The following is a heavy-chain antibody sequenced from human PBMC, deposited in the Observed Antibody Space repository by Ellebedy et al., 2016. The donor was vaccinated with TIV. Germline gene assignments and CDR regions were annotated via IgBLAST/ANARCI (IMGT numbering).Heavy chain of an antibody. CDR1: GLTVRSAY. D-gene: IGHD1-1*01. J-gene: IGHJ4*02. V-gene: IGHV3-53*03. Sequence: GGSLRLSCAASGLTVRSAYISWFRQPPGRGPEWVSMTSPNGDTHYADSVKGRFTISRDNAKNSLYLQMNSLRAEDTAVYYCAREESTRFDYWGQGTLVTVSS. CDR3: AREESTRFDY. CDR2: TSPNGDT.